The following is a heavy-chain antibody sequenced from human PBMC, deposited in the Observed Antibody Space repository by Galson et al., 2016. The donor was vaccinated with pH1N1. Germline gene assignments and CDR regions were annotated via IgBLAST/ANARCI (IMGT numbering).Heavy chain of an antibody. D-gene: IGHD6-6*01. CDR1: GGSFSGYY. CDR2: INHSGST. J-gene: IGHJ5*01. CDR3: ARDPIAARPDS. V-gene: IGHV4-34*01. Sequence: LSLTCAVYGGSFSGYYWTWIRQPPGKGLEWIGEINHSGSTNYNPSLKSRVTISIDTSKSHFLLNLTSVTAADTAVYYCARDPIAARPDSWVQGTRVTVSS.